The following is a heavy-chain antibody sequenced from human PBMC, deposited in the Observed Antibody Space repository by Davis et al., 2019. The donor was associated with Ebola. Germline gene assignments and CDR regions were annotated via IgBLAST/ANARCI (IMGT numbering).Heavy chain of an antibody. J-gene: IGHJ4*02. CDR1: GFTFSNYD. Sequence: GESLKISCAASGFTFSNYDMSWVRQAPGKGLEWVANIKQDGSEKYHVDSVEGRFTISRDNAKNSLYLQMNSLRAEDTAVYYCARGPSTGNSFSYWGQGTLVTVSS. D-gene: IGHD6-13*01. CDR2: IKQDGSEK. V-gene: IGHV3-7*01. CDR3: ARGPSTGNSFSY.